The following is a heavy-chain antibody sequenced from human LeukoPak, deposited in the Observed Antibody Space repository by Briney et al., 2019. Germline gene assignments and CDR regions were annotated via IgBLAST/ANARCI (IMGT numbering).Heavy chain of an antibody. CDR1: AFTFSSYE. CDR3: ARVARYCSSTSCYSAGDYYYYGMDV. V-gene: IGHV3-48*03. J-gene: IGHJ6*04. CDR2: ISSSGSTI. Sequence: PGGSLRLSCAASAFTFSSYEMNWVRQAPGKGLEWVSYISSSGSTIYYADSVKGRFTISRDNAKKSLYLQMTSLRAEDTAVYYCARVARYCSSTSCYSAGDYYYYGMDVWGKGTTVTVSS. D-gene: IGHD2-2*01.